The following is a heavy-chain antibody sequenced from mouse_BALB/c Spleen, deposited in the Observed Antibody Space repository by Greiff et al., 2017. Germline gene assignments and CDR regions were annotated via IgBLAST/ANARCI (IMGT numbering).Heavy chain of an antibody. CDR1: GFNIKDYY. J-gene: IGHJ4*01. D-gene: IGHD2-10*02. Sequence: EVKLQESGAELVRPGALVKLSCKASGFNIKDYYMHWVKQRPEQGLEWIGWIDPENGNTIYDPKFQGKASITADTSSNTAYLQLSSLTSEDTAVYYCARKYGNYSYAMDYWGQGTSVTVSS. CDR2: IDPENGNT. V-gene: IGHV14-1*02. CDR3: ARKYGNYSYAMDY.